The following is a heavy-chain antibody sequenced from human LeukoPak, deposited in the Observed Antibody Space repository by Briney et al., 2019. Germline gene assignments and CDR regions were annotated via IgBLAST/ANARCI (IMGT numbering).Heavy chain of an antibody. V-gene: IGHV4-30-2*01. CDR3: ARQTGYYLGWFDP. CDR1: GGSISSSSYY. J-gene: IGHJ5*02. D-gene: IGHD3-9*01. CDR2: IYHSGST. Sequence: SETLSLTCTVSGGSISSSSYYWGWIRQPPGKGLEWIGYIYHSGSTYYNPSLKSRVTISVDRSKNQFSLKLSSVTAADTAVYYCARQTGYYLGWFDPWGQGTLVTVSS.